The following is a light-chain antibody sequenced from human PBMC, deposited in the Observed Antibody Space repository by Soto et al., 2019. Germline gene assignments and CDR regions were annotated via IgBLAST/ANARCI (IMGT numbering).Light chain of an antibody. CDR2: DNN. J-gene: IGLJ1*01. CDR1: SSNIGNNY. CDR3: GTWDSSLSSYV. Sequence: VLTQPPSVSAAPGQKVTISCSGSSSNIGNNYVSWYQQLPGTAPKLLIYDNNKRPSGIPDRFSGSKSGTSATLGITGLQTGDEADYYCGTWDSSLSSYVFGTGTKVTVL. V-gene: IGLV1-51*01.